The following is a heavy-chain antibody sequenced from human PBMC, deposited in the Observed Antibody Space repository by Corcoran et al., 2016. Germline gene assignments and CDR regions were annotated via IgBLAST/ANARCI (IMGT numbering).Heavy chain of an antibody. V-gene: IGHV1-18*01. D-gene: IGHD6-19*01. Sequence: QVQLVQSGAEVKKPGASVKVSCKASGYTFTSYGISWVRQAPGQGLEWMGWISAYNGNTNYAQKLQGRVTMTTDTSTSTAYMELRSLRSDDTAVYYCVRERSLYSSGWKQPPWFDPWGQGTLVTVSS. CDR1: GYTFTSYG. CDR3: VRERSLYSSGWKQPPWFDP. CDR2: ISAYNGNT. J-gene: IGHJ5*02.